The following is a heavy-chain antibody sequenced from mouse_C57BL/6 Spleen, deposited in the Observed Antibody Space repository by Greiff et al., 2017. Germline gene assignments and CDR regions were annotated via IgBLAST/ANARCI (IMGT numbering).Heavy chain of an antibody. CDR2: IDPSDSET. Sequence: VQLQQPGAELVRPGSSVKLSCKASGYTFTSYWMHWVKQRPIQGLEWIGNIDPSDSETHYNQKFKDKATLTVDKSSSTAYMQLSSLTSEDSAVYYCARGYCDGCYGSYAMDYWGQGTSVTVSS. V-gene: IGHV1-52*01. CDR1: GYTFTSYW. D-gene: IGHD2-3*01. CDR3: ARGYCDGCYGSYAMDY. J-gene: IGHJ4*01.